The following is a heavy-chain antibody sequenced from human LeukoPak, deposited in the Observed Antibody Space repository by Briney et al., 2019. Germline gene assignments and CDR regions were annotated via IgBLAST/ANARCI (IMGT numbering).Heavy chain of an antibody. CDR1: GGSFSGYY. V-gene: IGHV4-34*01. Sequence: SETLSLTCAVYGGSFSGYYWSWIRQPPGKGLEWIGEINHSGSTNYNPSLKSRVTISVDTSKNQFSLKLSSVTAADAAVYYCARHFARGVRAKPPFDYWGQGTLVTVSS. J-gene: IGHJ4*02. CDR2: INHSGST. CDR3: ARHFARGVRAKPPFDY. D-gene: IGHD3-10*01.